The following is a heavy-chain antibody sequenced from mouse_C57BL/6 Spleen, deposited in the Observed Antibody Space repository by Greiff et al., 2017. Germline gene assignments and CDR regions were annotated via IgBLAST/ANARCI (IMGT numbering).Heavy chain of an antibody. CDR2: INPSNGGT. CDR3: ARAEGGNYDYYAMDY. Sequence: VQLQQPGTELVKPGASGKLSCKASGYTFTSYWMHWVKQRPGQGLEWIGNINPSNGGTNYNEKFKSKATLTVDKSSSTAYMQLSSLTSEDSAVXYCARAEGGNYDYYAMDYWGQGTSVTVSS. V-gene: IGHV1-53*01. CDR1: GYTFTSYW. D-gene: IGHD2-1*01. J-gene: IGHJ4*01.